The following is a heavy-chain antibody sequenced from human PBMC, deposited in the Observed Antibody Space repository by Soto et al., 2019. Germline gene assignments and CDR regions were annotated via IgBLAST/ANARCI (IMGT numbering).Heavy chain of an antibody. V-gene: IGHV5-51*01. D-gene: IGHD2-15*01. Sequence: GESLNISCKGSGYSFTSYWIGWVRQMPGKGLEWMGIIYPGDSDTRYSPSFQGQVTISADKSISTAYLQWSSLKASDTAMYYCARPHFSGGSCYLDPFDIWGQGTMVTVSS. CDR2: IYPGDSDT. CDR1: GYSFTSYW. CDR3: ARPHFSGGSCYLDPFDI. J-gene: IGHJ3*02.